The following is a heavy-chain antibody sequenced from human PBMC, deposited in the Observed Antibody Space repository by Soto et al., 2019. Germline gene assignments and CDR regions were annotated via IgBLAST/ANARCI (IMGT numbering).Heavy chain of an antibody. CDR2: ISGIDTSI. CDR3: AKRWSGNNWTLRGTFDL. Sequence: PGGSLRLSCAGSGFTFNNFWMHWVRQAPGKGLEWVSTISGIDTSIDYADSVKGRFTISRDNSKNTLYLYMSGLKAEDTAMFYCAKRWSGNNWTLRGTFDLWGQGTMVTVSS. J-gene: IGHJ3*01. CDR1: GFTFNNFW. D-gene: IGHD3-10*02. V-gene: IGHV3-23*01.